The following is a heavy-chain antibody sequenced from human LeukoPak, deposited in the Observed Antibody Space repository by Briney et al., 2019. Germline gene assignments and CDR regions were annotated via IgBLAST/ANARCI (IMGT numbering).Heavy chain of an antibody. CDR2: ISYDGSNK. CDR1: GFTFSSYG. J-gene: IGHJ5*02. CDR3: AKDNFDP. Sequence: PGGSLRLSCAASGFTFSSYGMHWVRQAPGKGLEWVAVISYDGSNKYYADSVKGRFTISRDNSKNTLYLQMNSLRAEDTAVYYCAKDNFDPWGQGTLATVSS. V-gene: IGHV3-30*18.